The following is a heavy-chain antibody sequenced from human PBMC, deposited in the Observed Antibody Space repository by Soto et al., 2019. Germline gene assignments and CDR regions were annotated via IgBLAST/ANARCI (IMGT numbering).Heavy chain of an antibody. Sequence: EVQLLESGGGLEQPGESLRLSCAASGFTFSSHAMSWVRQAPGKGLEWVSTISASSGRTYYADSVKGRFTISRDNSKNTLYLQMNSLRAEDTAVYYCAKDWQQLGDWGQGTLVTVSS. J-gene: IGHJ4*02. V-gene: IGHV3-23*01. CDR1: GFTFSSHA. D-gene: IGHD6-13*01. CDR2: ISASSGRT. CDR3: AKDWQQLGD.